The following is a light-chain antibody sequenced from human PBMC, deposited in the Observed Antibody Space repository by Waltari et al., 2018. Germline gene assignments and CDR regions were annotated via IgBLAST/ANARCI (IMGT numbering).Light chain of an antibody. CDR3: QQYYSTPFT. Sequence: DIVMTQSPDSLAVSLGERATINCKSRQRVLYSSNNKNYLAWYQQKPGQPPKPLIYWASTRESGVPDRFSGSGSGTDFTLTISSLQAEDVAVYYCQQYYSTPFTFGPGTKVDIK. V-gene: IGKV4-1*01. J-gene: IGKJ3*01. CDR2: WAS. CDR1: QRVLYSSNNKNY.